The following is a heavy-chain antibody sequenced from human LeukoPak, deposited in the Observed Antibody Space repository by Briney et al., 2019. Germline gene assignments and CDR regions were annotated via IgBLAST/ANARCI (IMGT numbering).Heavy chain of an antibody. CDR1: GFTFSSYW. Sequence: QPGGSLRLSCAASGFTFSSYWMHWVRQAPGKGLVWVSRINSDGSSTSYADSVKGRFTISRDNAKNSLYLQMNSLRAEDTALYYCAKDQYYYGSGSYPYWGQGTLVTVSS. J-gene: IGHJ4*02. CDR3: AKDQYYYGSGSYPY. V-gene: IGHV3-74*01. D-gene: IGHD3-10*01. CDR2: INSDGSST.